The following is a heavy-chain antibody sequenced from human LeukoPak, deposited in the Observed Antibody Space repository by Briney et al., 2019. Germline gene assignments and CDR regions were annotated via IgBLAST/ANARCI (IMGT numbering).Heavy chain of an antibody. V-gene: IGHV1-69*05. CDR1: GGTFSSYA. CDR3: ARDSGSYYYYYYMDV. CDR2: VIPIFGTA. D-gene: IGHD1-26*01. J-gene: IGHJ6*03. Sequence: SVKVSCKASGGTFSSYAISWVRQAPGQGLEWMGGVIPIFGTANYAQKFQGRATITTDESTSTAYMELSSLRSEDTAVYYCARDSGSYYYYYYMDVWGKGTTVTVSS.